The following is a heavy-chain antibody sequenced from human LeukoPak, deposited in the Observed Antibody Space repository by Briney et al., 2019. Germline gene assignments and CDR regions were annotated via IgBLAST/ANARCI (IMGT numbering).Heavy chain of an antibody. Sequence: KSSETLSLTCAVYGGSFSGYYWSWIRQPPGKGLEWLGEINHSGSTNYNPSLKSRVTISVDTSKNQFSLKLSSVTAADTAVYYCARFGRGGSFLDFDYWGQGTLVTVSS. CDR2: INHSGST. J-gene: IGHJ4*02. V-gene: IGHV4-34*01. CDR3: ARFGRGGSFLDFDY. CDR1: GGSFSGYY. D-gene: IGHD2-15*01.